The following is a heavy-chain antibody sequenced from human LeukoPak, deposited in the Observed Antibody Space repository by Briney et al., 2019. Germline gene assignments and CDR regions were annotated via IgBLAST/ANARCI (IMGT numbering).Heavy chain of an antibody. D-gene: IGHD6-13*01. V-gene: IGHV4-4*02. J-gene: IGHJ4*02. CDR1: GGSISSSNW. CDR2: IYHSGST. Sequence: ASETLSLTCAVSGGSISSSNWWSWVRQPPGKGLEWIGEIYHSGSTNYNPSLKSRVTISVDKSKNQFSLKLSSVTAADTAVYYCARATAAAGNIDYWGQGTLVTVSS. CDR3: ARATAAAGNIDY.